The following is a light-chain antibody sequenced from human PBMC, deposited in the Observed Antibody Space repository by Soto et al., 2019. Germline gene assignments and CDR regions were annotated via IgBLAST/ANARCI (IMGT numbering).Light chain of an antibody. Sequence: EIVMTQSPATLSVSPGERATLSCRASQSVSSNLAWYQQKPGQAPRLLIYGASTRATGIPARFSGSGSGTEFTLHISRLQSEDFAVYYCQQYNNWPPKWTFSQGTKVEIK. CDR1: QSVSSN. CDR2: GAS. J-gene: IGKJ1*01. CDR3: QQYNNWPPKWT. V-gene: IGKV3-15*01.